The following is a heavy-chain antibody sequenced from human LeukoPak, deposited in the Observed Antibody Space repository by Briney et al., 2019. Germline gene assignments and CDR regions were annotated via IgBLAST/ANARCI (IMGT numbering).Heavy chain of an antibody. CDR3: ARDSADCSGGTCYSAEYFQY. J-gene: IGHJ1*01. D-gene: IGHD2-15*01. Sequence: PSETLSLTCTVSGGSISSSSYYWGWIRQPPGKGLEWIGSIYQSGSTYYNPSLKSRVTISVDTSKNQFSLKLSSVTAADTAVYYCARDSADCSGGTCYSAEYFQYWGQGTLVTVCS. CDR2: IYQSGST. V-gene: IGHV4-39*07. CDR1: GGSISSSSYY.